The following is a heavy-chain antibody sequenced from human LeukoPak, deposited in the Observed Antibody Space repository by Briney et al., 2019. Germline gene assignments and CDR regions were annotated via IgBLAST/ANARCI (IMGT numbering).Heavy chain of an antibody. CDR3: ARGTVVVITPHDAFDI. D-gene: IGHD3-22*01. CDR1: GFTFSNYA. V-gene: IGHV3-30-3*01. CDR2: ISYDGTNK. Sequence: GGSLRLSCAASGFTFSNYAMHCVRQAPGKGLEWVAVISYDGTNKYYADSVKGRFTISRDNSKNTVFLQMNSLRPEDTAMYYCARGTVVVITPHDAFDIWGQGTMVTVSS. J-gene: IGHJ3*02.